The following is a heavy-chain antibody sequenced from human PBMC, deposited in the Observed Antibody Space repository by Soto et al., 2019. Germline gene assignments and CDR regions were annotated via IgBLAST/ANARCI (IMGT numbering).Heavy chain of an antibody. CDR2: VVPSGAST. Sequence: PXGALIVSCAAAGIIFGQYAMSWVRLAPGRGLDWVSVVVPSGASTFYADSVRGRFTISRDNSENTLYLQMNSLRAADTALYFCARSYYYDSTGYYRTFDYWGPGSLVTVSS. V-gene: IGHV3-23*01. CDR1: GIIFGQYA. J-gene: IGHJ4*02. CDR3: ARSYYYDSTGYYRTFDY. D-gene: IGHD3-22*01.